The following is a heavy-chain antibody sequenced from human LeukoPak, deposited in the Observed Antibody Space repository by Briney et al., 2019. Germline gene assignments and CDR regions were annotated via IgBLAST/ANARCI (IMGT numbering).Heavy chain of an antibody. J-gene: IGHJ4*02. V-gene: IGHV3-66*01. CDR3: ARACYTTGCD. CDR1: GFTVSSTY. CDR2: IYGGGST. D-gene: IGHD3-16*02. Sequence: GGSLRLSCTASGFTVSSTYMSWVRQAPGKGLEWVSVIYGGGSTYYVDSVKGRFTTSRDSSKNTLFLQMNSLRAEDTAVYYCARACYTTGCDWGQGTLVTVSS.